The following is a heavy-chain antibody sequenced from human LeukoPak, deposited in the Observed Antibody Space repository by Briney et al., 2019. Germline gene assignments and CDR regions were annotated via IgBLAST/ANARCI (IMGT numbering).Heavy chain of an antibody. CDR3: ARYSGSYSD. CDR2: IYINGNT. V-gene: IGHV4-4*07. D-gene: IGHD1-26*01. Sequence: SETLSLTCTVSGGSISTYYWTWLRQPAGKGLEWIGRIYINGNTNYSPSLKSRVTMSVDTSKNQFSLKLSSVTAADTAVYYCARYSGSYSDWGQGTLVTVSS. CDR1: GGSISTYY. J-gene: IGHJ4*02.